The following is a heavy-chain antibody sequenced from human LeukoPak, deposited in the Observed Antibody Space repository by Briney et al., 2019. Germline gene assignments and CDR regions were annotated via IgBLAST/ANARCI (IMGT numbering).Heavy chain of an antibody. CDR2: ISDSGDST. CDR3: ASDSGWYGPDAFDI. CDR1: GFTFSSYV. J-gene: IGHJ3*02. D-gene: IGHD6-19*01. Sequence: PGGSLRLSCAASGFTFSSYVMSWVHLAPGKGLEWVSSISDSGDSTKYANSVKGRFTISRDNSKNTLYLQMNSLRAEDTAVYYCASDSGWYGPDAFDIWGQGTMVTVSS. V-gene: IGHV3-23*01.